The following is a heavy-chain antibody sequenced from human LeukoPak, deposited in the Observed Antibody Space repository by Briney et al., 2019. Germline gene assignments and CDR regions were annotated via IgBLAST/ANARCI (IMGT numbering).Heavy chain of an antibody. CDR3: ASYGDYDAY. J-gene: IGHJ4*02. Sequence: SETLSLTCTVSGGSVSSGSYYWSWIRQPPGKGLEWIGYIYYGGSTNYNPSLKSRVTISLDTSKNQFSLKLSSVTAADTAVYYCASYGDYDAYWGQGTLVTVSS. CDR2: IYYGGST. CDR1: GGSVSSGSYY. V-gene: IGHV4-61*01. D-gene: IGHD4-17*01.